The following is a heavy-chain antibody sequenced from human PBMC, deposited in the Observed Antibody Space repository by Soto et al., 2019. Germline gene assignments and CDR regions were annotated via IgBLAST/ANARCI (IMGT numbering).Heavy chain of an antibody. D-gene: IGHD2-21*01. Sequence: QVQLVQSGAEVKKPGSSVKVSCKASGGTFSSYAISWVRQAPGQGLEWMGGIIPIFGTANYAQKFQGRVTITADKSTSTDYMELSSLRSEDTAVYYCARDRYGYSNRHFDYWGQGTLVTVSS. CDR3: ARDRYGYSNRHFDY. J-gene: IGHJ4*02. CDR2: IIPIFGTA. CDR1: GGTFSSYA. V-gene: IGHV1-69*06.